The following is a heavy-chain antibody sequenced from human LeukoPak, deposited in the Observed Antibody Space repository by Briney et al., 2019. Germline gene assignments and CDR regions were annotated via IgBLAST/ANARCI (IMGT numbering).Heavy chain of an antibody. CDR1: GYTLTELS. CDR3: ATVDSSSWYYFDY. D-gene: IGHD6-13*01. V-gene: IGHV1-24*01. Sequence: ASVKVSCKVSGYTLTELSMHWVRQAPGKGLEWMEGFDPEDGETIYAQKFQGRVTMTEDTSTDTAYMELSSLRSEDTAVYYCATVDSSSWYYFDYWGQGTLVTVSS. J-gene: IGHJ4*02. CDR2: FDPEDGET.